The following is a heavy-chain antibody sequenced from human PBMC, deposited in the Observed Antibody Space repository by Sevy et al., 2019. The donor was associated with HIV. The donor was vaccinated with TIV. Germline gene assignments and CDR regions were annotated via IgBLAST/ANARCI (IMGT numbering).Heavy chain of an antibody. Sequence: GGSLRLSCTASGFVFSSYAMHWVRQAPGKGLEWVAFIAYDGSNKNYADSVKGRFTRSRDNSKNTLYLQMNSLGAEDTAVYYGARPRFLEWLSSAAFDIWGQGTMVTVSS. CDR1: GFVFSSYA. J-gene: IGHJ3*02. CDR3: ARPRFLEWLSSAAFDI. D-gene: IGHD3-3*01. V-gene: IGHV3-30*04. CDR2: IAYDGSNK.